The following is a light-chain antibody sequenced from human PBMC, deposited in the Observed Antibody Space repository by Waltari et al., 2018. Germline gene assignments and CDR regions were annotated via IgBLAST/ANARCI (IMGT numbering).Light chain of an antibody. CDR2: YDN. CDR1: NIGTKS. V-gene: IGLV3-21*04. J-gene: IGLJ3*02. CDR3: QVWDDFIDSGV. Sequence: YVVTQPPPVSVTPGQTATLTCGGENIGTKSVNRYQQKPGQAPFLVMFYDNDRPAGIPERFSGSNSGNTATLTINWVEAGDEADYHCQVWDDFIDSGVFGGGTRLSVL.